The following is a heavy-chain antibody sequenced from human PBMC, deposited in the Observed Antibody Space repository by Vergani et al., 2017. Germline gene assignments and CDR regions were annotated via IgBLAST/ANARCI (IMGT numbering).Heavy chain of an antibody. CDR2: VLFDGSNE. Sequence: QVQLVQSGGGVVQPGGSLRLSCVASGFTFNRYGMQWVRQAPGKGLEWVAYVLFDGSNEYYADSVKGRFIVSRDNSKNTLYLQMNSLRAEDTAVYYCARGRGDGYNYDYFDYWGQGTLVTVSS. J-gene: IGHJ4*02. D-gene: IGHD5-24*01. CDR3: ARGRGDGYNYDYFDY. V-gene: IGHV3-30*02. CDR1: GFTFNRYG.